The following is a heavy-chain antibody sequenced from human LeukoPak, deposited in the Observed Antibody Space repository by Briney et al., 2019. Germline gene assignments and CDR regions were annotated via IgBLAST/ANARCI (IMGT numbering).Heavy chain of an antibody. J-gene: IGHJ5*02. Sequence: GGSLRLSCAASGFTFTNFGMHWVRQAPGKGLDWVAFIMYDGSIKFYADSVLGRFTISRDNSKNTLDLQMNSLRTEDTAVYYCVKESLEGDTWGQGTLVTVSS. CDR2: IMYDGSIK. D-gene: IGHD1-1*01. V-gene: IGHV3-30*02. CDR3: VKESLEGDT. CDR1: GFTFTNFG.